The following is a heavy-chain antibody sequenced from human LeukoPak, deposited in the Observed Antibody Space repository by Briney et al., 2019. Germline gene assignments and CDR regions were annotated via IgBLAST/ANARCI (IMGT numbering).Heavy chain of an antibody. CDR3: ATFRFLGT. CDR1: GFTFSNYW. CDR2: IKPGGNEK. J-gene: IGHJ3*01. D-gene: IGHD3-3*01. V-gene: IGHV3-7*03. Sequence: GGSLRLSCAASGFTFSNYWMTWVPQGPGKGLEWVANIKPGGNEKYYVDSVKGRFTSSRDNVKNSLYLQMNSLRAEDTAIYYCATFRFLGTWGQGTMVTVSP.